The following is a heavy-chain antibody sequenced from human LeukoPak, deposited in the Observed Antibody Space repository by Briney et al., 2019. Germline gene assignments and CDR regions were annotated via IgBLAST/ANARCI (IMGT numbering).Heavy chain of an antibody. V-gene: IGHV3-53*01. CDR1: GFTVSSNY. J-gene: IGHJ6*03. CDR2: IYSGGST. CDR3: ARGLVATRRGYQYYMDV. Sequence: GGSLRLSCAASGFTVSSNYMSWVRQAPGKGLEWVSVIYSGGSTYYADSVKGRFTISRDNSKNTLYLQMNSLRAEDTAVYYCARGLVATRRGYQYYMDVWGKGTTVTVSS. D-gene: IGHD5-12*01.